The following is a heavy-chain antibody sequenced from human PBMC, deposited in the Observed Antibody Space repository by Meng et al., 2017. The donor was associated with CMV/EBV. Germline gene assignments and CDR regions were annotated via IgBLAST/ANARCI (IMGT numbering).Heavy chain of an antibody. Sequence: SLKISCAASGFAFDDYAMHWVRQAPGKGLEWVSGISWNSGSIGYADSVKGRFTISRDNAKNSLYLQMNSLRAEDTALYYCAKTEGYSSSWHPLRYHGMDVWGQGTTVTVSS. D-gene: IGHD6-13*01. J-gene: IGHJ6*02. V-gene: IGHV3-9*01. CDR2: ISWNSGSI. CDR3: AKTEGYSSSWHPLRYHGMDV. CDR1: GFAFDDYA.